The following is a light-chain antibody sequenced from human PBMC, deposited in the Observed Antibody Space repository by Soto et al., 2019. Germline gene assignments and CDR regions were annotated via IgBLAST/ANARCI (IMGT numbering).Light chain of an antibody. CDR2: EVS. J-gene: IGLJ3*02. CDR1: SNDVGGYKY. V-gene: IGLV2-8*01. CDR3: CSYAGNNNGV. Sequence: QSALTQPPSASGSPGQSVTISCSGTSNDVGGYKYVSWYQHHPGQAPKLLSFEVSKRPSGVPNRFSGSKSGNTASLTVSGLQAEDEADYYCCSYAGNNNGVFGGGTKLTVL.